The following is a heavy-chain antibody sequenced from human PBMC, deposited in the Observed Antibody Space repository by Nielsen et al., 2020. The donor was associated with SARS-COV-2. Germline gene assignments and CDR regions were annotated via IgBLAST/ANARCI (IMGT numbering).Heavy chain of an antibody. V-gene: IGHV3-23*03. CDR2: IYSGGSST. CDR3: ARVNPWPL. J-gene: IGHJ4*02. Sequence: GESLKISCAASGFTFSSYAMSWVRQAPGKGLEWVSVIYSGGSSTYYADSVKGRFTISRDNSKNTLYLQMNSLRAEDTAVYYCARVNPWPLWGQGTLVTVSS. D-gene: IGHD1-14*01. CDR1: GFTFSSYA.